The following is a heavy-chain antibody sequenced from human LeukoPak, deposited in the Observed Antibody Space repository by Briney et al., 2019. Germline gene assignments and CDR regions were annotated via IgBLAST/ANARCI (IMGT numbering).Heavy chain of an antibody. D-gene: IGHD6-13*01. Sequence: PGGSLRLSCAASGFTFSSYGMSWVRQAPGKGLEWVSGISSSGGSTYYADSVKGRFTISRDNSKNTLYLQMNSLRAEDTAVYYCAKDLGQQLVEFDYWGQGTLVTVSS. CDR1: GFTFSSYG. CDR3: AKDLGQQLVEFDY. V-gene: IGHV3-23*01. J-gene: IGHJ4*02. CDR2: ISSSGGST.